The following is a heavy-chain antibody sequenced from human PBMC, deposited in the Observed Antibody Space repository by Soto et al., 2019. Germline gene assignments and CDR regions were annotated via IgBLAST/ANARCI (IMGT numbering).Heavy chain of an antibody. CDR3: ASHRPADSDYDYIWGSYRANYFDY. V-gene: IGHV3-53*04. CDR2: IYSGGST. J-gene: IGHJ4*02. CDR1: GFTVSSNY. Sequence: GESLKISCAASGFTVSSNYMSWVRQAPGKGLEWVSVIYSGGSTYYADSVKGRFTISRHNSKNTLYLQMNSLRAEDTAVYYCASHRPADSDYDYIWGSYRANYFDYWGQGTLVTVSS. D-gene: IGHD3-16*01.